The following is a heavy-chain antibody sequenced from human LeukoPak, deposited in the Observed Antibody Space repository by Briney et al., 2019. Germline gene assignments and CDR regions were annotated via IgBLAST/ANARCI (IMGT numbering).Heavy chain of an antibody. J-gene: IGHJ4*02. Sequence: ASVKVSCKASGYTFTGYYMHWVRQAPGQGLEWMGWINPNSGGTNYAQKFQGRVTMTRDTSISTAYMELSRLRSDDTAAYYCAREHGSGSYRHFDYWGQGTLVTVSS. CDR1: GYTFTGYY. D-gene: IGHD3-10*01. CDR3: AREHGSGSYRHFDY. CDR2: INPNSGGT. V-gene: IGHV1-2*02.